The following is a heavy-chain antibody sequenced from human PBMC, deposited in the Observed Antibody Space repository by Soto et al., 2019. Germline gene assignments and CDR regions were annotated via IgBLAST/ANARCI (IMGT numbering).Heavy chain of an antibody. CDR3: ARLAAYDFWRGGNWFDP. D-gene: IGHD3-3*01. V-gene: IGHV4-39*01. CDR1: GAPITDNNSY. CDR2: IYYSGTT. J-gene: IGHJ5*02. Sequence: QLQLQESGPGLGKPSETLSLTGTVSGAPITDNNSYWGWVRQPPGKGLEWIGSIYYSGTTSYNPSLKSRVTISADTSNNEVSVMVTSMTVADTAVYYCARLAAYDFWRGGNWFDPWGQGGLVTVSS.